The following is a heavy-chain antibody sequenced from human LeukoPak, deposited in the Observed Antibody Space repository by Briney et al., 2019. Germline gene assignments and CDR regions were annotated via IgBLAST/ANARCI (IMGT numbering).Heavy chain of an antibody. Sequence: GGSLRLSCAASGFTFSSYWMHWVRQAPGKGLVWVSRINSDGSSTSYADSVKGRFTISRDNSKNTLYLQMNSLRAEDTAVYYCAKGTVTTREADLDYWGQGTLVTVSS. J-gene: IGHJ4*02. D-gene: IGHD4-17*01. V-gene: IGHV3-74*01. CDR3: AKGTVTTREADLDY. CDR1: GFTFSSYW. CDR2: INSDGSST.